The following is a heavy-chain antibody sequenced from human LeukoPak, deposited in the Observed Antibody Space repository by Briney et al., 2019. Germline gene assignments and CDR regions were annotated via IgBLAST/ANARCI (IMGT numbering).Heavy chain of an antibody. V-gene: IGHV3-33*01. CDR2: IWYDGSNK. D-gene: IGHD4-17*01. Sequence: PGGSLRLSCAASGVTFRSYGMHWVRQAPGKGLEWVAVIWYDGSNKYYADSVKGRFTISRDNSKNTLYLQMNSLRAEDTAVYYCARDRDYGDSTHDAFDIWGQGTMVTVSS. CDR3: ARDRDYGDSTHDAFDI. CDR1: GVTFRSYG. J-gene: IGHJ3*02.